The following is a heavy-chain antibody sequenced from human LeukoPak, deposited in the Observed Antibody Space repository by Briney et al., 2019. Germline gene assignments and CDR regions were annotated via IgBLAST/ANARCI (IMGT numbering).Heavy chain of an antibody. D-gene: IGHD2-2*02. Sequence: ASETLSLTCTVSGGSISSYYWSWTRQPPGKGLEWIGYIYYSGSTNYNPSLKSRVTISVDTSKNQFSLKLSSVTAADTAVYYCARESTVVPAAIDYWGQGTLVTVSS. CDR3: ARESTVVPAAIDY. CDR2: IYYSGST. CDR1: GGSISSYY. J-gene: IGHJ4*02. V-gene: IGHV4-59*01.